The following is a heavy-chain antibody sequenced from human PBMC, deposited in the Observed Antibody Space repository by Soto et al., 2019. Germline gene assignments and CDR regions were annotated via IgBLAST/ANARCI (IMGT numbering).Heavy chain of an antibody. CDR3: ARESCYGSGATVVAY. J-gene: IGHJ4*02. V-gene: IGHV4-59*01. D-gene: IGHD3-10*01. Sequence: SETLSLTCTVSGGSISGYYWSWIRQPPGKGLEWIGYIYYSGTTSYNPSLNSRVTMSVDTSKNQFSLKVNSVTAADTAVHYCARESCYGSGATVVAYWGQGTLVTVS. CDR2: IYYSGTT. CDR1: GGSISGYY.